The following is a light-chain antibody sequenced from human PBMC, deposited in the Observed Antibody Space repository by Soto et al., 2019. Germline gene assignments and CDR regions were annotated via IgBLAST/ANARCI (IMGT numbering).Light chain of an antibody. CDR3: QTWGAGIWV. J-gene: IGLJ3*02. CDR2: VNSDGSH. CDR1: SGHSSYA. Sequence: QSVLTQSPSASASLGASVKLTCTLSSGHSSYAIAWHQQQPQKGPRYLMKVNSDGSHSKGDGIPDRFSGSSSGAERYLTISSLQSEDEPDYYCQTWGAGIWVFGGGTKLTVL. V-gene: IGLV4-69*01.